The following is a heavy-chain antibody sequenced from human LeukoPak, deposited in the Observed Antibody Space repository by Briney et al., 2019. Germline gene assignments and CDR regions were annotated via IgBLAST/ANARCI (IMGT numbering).Heavy chain of an antibody. CDR2: IKYDGSEK. CDR1: GFTFSNFW. Sequence: GSLRLSCAASGFTFSNFWMSWVRQAPGKGLEWVANIKYDGSEKHYVDSVKGRFTISRDNAKNSLYLQTDSLRAEDTAVYYCASDSDDYGDYWGQGTLVTVSS. D-gene: IGHD4/OR15-4a*01. CDR3: ASDSDDYGDY. J-gene: IGHJ4*02. V-gene: IGHV3-7*01.